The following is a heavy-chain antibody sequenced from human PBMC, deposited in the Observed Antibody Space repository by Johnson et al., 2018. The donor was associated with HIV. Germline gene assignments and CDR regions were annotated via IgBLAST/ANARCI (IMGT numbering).Heavy chain of an antibody. J-gene: IGHJ3*02. D-gene: IGHD3-16*01. Sequence: EVQLVESWGGLVQPGRSLRLSCTTSGFTFGDYAMSWVRQAPGKGLEWVGLIRGKVYGGTTEYAASVKGRFTISRDDSRGIAYLQMNSLKSEDTALYYCSRGGLQSHLNAFDIWGQGTMVTVSS. V-gene: IGHV3-49*04. CDR2: IRGKVYGGTT. CDR1: GFTFGDYA. CDR3: SRGGLQSHLNAFDI.